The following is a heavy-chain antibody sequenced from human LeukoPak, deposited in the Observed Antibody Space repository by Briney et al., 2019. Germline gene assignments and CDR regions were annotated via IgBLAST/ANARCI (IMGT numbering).Heavy chain of an antibody. D-gene: IGHD1-26*01. CDR3: AKSPQWEPRYFEF. CDR2: ISSSSSTI. Sequence: GGSLRLSCAASGFTFSSYSMNWVRQAPGKGLEWVSYISSSSSTIYYADSVKGRFTVSRDNSKNTLFLQMNSLRAEDTAAYYCAKSPQWEPRYFEFWGRGTLVTVPS. J-gene: IGHJ2*01. CDR1: GFTFSSYS. V-gene: IGHV3-48*01.